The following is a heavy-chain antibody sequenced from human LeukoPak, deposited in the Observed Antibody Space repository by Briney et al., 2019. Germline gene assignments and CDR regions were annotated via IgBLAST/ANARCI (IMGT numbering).Heavy chain of an antibody. CDR3: ARRGGSYNDY. V-gene: IGHV3-74*01. J-gene: IGHJ4*02. CDR2: ISSDGSTT. CDR1: GFTFSSYW. D-gene: IGHD1-26*01. Sequence: GGSLRLSCAASGFTFSSYWMHWVRQAPGKGLVWVSRISSDGSTTSYADSVKGRFAISRDNAKNTLYLQMSSLRAEDTAVYYCARRGGSYNDYWGQGTLVTVSS.